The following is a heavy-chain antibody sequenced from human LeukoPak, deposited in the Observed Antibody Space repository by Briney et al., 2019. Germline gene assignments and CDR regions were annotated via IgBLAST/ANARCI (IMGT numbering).Heavy chain of an antibody. J-gene: IGHJ4*02. V-gene: IGHV4-59*01. CDR2: IYYSGNT. CDR1: GGSFSTYY. CDR3: ARVGDGNFDY. Sequence: SETLSLTCTVSGGSFSTYYWSWLRQPPGKGLEWIGYIYYSGNTNKNPSLKSRLIISVDTSKNQFSLKLSSVTAADTAVYYCARVGDGNFDYWGQGTLVTVSS.